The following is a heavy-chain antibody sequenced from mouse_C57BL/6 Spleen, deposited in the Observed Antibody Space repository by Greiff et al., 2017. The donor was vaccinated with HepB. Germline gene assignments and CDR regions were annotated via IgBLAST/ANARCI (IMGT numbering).Heavy chain of an antibody. CDR3: AIYYGSSYEAWFAY. CDR2: IHPSDSDT. CDR1: GYTFTSYW. V-gene: IGHV1-74*01. Sequence: QVQLKQPGAELVKPGASVKVSCKASGYTFTSYWMHWVKQRPGQGLEWIGRIHPSDSDTNYNQKFKGKATLTVDKSSSTAYMQLSSLTSEDSAVYYCAIYYGSSYEAWFAYWGQGTLVTVSA. J-gene: IGHJ3*01. D-gene: IGHD1-1*01.